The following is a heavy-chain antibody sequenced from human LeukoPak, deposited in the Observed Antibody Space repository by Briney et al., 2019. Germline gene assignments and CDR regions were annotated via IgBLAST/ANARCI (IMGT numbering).Heavy chain of an antibody. CDR2: INPNTGGT. CDR1: GYMFTGFY. V-gene: IGHV1-2*02. Sequence: ASVKVSCKASGYMFTGFYIHWVRQAPGQGLEWMGWINPNTGGTNFAQKFQGRATITRDTSISTAYMELNRLTSNDTAVYYCARDGIGVYTGYSRNVLDSWGQGTLVTVSS. CDR3: ARDGIGVYTGYSRNVLDS. D-gene: IGHD5-12*01. J-gene: IGHJ4*02.